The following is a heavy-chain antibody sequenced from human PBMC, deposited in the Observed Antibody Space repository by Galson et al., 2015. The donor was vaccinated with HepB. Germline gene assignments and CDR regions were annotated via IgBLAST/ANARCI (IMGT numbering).Heavy chain of an antibody. CDR2: ISYDGSNK. Sequence: SLRLSCAASGFTFSSYWMSWVRQAPGKGLEWVAVISYDGSNKYYADSVKGRFTISRDNSKNTLYLQMNSPRAEDTAVYYCARDAPGVTIFGVVTYYYYYMDVWGKGTTVTVSS. CDR3: ARDAPGVTIFGVVTYYYYYMDV. V-gene: IGHV3-30-3*01. CDR1: GFTFSSYW. J-gene: IGHJ6*03. D-gene: IGHD3-3*01.